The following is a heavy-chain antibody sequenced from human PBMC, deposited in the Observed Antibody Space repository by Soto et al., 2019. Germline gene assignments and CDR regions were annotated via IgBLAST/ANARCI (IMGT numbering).Heavy chain of an antibody. CDR1: GFTLSSYG. V-gene: IGHV3-30*18. CDR3: ANGRPTPVAGTVFPEFDC. CDR2: ISYDGSWK. Sequence: GGSLRLSCAASGFTLSSYGIHWVRQAPGKGLEWVAAISYDGSWKYYADSVKGRFTISRDNSKNTVSLQMNSLRAEDTAVYHCANGRPTPVAGTVFPEFDCWGQGTLVTVSS. J-gene: IGHJ4*02. D-gene: IGHD2-21*01.